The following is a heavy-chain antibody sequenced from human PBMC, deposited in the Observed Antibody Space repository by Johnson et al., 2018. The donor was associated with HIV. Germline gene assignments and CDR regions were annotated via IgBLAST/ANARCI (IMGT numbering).Heavy chain of an antibody. V-gene: IGHV3-20*04. D-gene: IGHD3-10*01. CDR2: INWNGVRT. Sequence: VQLVESGGVVVQPGGSVRLSCVVEGFTFDDYGMSWVRQAPGKGLEWVSGINWNGVRTGYVDSMKGRFTISRDNAKNSRYLQMNSLRAEDTAVYYCAKEPLVRGVNAFDIWGQGTMVTVSS. J-gene: IGHJ3*02. CDR1: GFTFDDYG. CDR3: AKEPLVRGVNAFDI.